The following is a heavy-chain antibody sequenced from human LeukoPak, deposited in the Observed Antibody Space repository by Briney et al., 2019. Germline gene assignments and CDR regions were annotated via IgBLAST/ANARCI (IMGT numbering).Heavy chain of an antibody. CDR1: GYTITANY. CDR2: MNPKNGGT. V-gene: IGHV1-2*02. CDR3: TRALAF. J-gene: IGHJ4*02. Sequence: ASVTVSCKASGYTITANYIHWLRHAPGQGLEWMGWMNPKNGGTNYAPKFQGRVTMTGDTSINTAYLNVSGLTSDDSALYYCTRALAFWGQGTLVTVSS.